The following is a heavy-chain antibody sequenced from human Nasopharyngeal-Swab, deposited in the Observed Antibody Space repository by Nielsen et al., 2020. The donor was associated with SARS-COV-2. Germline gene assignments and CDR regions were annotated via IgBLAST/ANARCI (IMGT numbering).Heavy chain of an antibody. D-gene: IGHD6-13*01. CDR2: TYYRSKWYN. J-gene: IGHJ6*02. CDR3: AREKGGAAAGYYYYGMDV. Sequence: WIRQSPSRGLEWLGRTYYRSKWYNDYAVSVKSRITINPDTSKNQFSLQLNSVTPEDTAVYYCAREKGGAAAGYYYYGMDVWGQGTTVTVSS. V-gene: IGHV6-1*01.